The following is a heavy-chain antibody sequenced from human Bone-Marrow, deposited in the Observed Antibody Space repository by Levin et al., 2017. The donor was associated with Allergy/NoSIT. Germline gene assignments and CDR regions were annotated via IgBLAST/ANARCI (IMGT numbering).Heavy chain of an antibody. CDR2: INHSGST. D-gene: IGHD3-10*01. CDR3: AIGVFEFDSGSYYSRGFQH. J-gene: IGHJ1*01. V-gene: IGHV4-34*01. Sequence: SQTLSLTCAVSGAPFGAYHWSWIRQPPGKALEWMGEINHSGSTNYNPSFKSRITISQDTSKKQLSLRLSSVTAGDTAVYYCAIGVFEFDSGSYYSRGFQHWGQGTLVTVSS. CDR1: GAPFGAYH.